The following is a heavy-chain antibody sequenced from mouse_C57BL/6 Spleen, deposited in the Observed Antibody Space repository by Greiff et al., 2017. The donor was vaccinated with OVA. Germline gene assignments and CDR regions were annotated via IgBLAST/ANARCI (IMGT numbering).Heavy chain of an antibody. CDR3: ARSGYYGSSYEGFDY. CDR1: GYAFSSSW. V-gene: IGHV1-82*01. Sequence: QVQLQQSGPELVKPGASVKISCKASGYAFSSSWMNWVKQRPGKGLEWIGRIYPGDGDTNYNGKFKGKATLTVDKSSSTAYMQRSSLTSEDSAVYFCARSGYYGSSYEGFDYWGQGTTLTVSS. CDR2: IYPGDGDT. J-gene: IGHJ2*01. D-gene: IGHD1-1*01.